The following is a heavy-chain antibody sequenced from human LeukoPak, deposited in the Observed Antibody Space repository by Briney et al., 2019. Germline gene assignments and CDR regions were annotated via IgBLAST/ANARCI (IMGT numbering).Heavy chain of an antibody. V-gene: IGHV7-4-1*02. CDR2: INTNTGNP. Sequence: ASVKVSCKASGYTFTSYATNWVRQAPGQGLEWMGWINTNTGNPTYAQGFTGRFVFSLDTSVSTAYLQISSLKAEDTAVYYCARDLSVPNSVDYYYYYMDVWGKGTTVTVSS. CDR1: GYTFTSYA. J-gene: IGHJ6*03. CDR3: ARDLSVPNSVDYYYYYMDV. D-gene: IGHD4-23*01.